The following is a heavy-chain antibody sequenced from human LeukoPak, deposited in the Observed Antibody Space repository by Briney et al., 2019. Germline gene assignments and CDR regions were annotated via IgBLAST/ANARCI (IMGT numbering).Heavy chain of an antibody. CDR1: RYSLTGYY. CDR2: IHPNSGVT. Sequence: AAVKVSCQDSRYSLTGYYMHWVRQAPGQGGAWMGWIHPNSGVTKYAQKFQGRVTMTRDTSISTAYMELSRLRSDDAAVYYCASELTETRYCSSTSCPTSMDVWGKGTTVTVSS. D-gene: IGHD2-2*01. CDR3: ASELTETRYCSSTSCPTSMDV. V-gene: IGHV1-2*02. J-gene: IGHJ6*03.